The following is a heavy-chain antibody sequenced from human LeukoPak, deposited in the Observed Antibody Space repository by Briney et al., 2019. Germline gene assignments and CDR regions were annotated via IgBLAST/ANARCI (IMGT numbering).Heavy chain of an antibody. D-gene: IGHD6-13*01. Sequence: GGSLRLSCAASGFTFNDYYMSWIRQAPGKGMEWVSYISSSGNTTYHADSVKGRFTISRDNAKNSLYLQMSSLRAEDTAVYYCARDGGSSWYFDYWGQGTLVTVSS. CDR2: ISSSGNTT. J-gene: IGHJ4*02. CDR3: ARDGGSSWYFDY. V-gene: IGHV3-11*04. CDR1: GFTFNDYY.